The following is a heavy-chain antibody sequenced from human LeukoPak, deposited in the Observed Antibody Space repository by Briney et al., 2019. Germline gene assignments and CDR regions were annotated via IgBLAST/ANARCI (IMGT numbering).Heavy chain of an antibody. CDR2: ISSSSSTI. V-gene: IGHV3-48*01. J-gene: IGHJ4*02. D-gene: IGHD6-19*01. CDR1: GFTFSSYS. CDR3: AANLYSSGWYGDY. Sequence: PGGSLRLSCAASGFTFSSYSMNWVRQAPGKGLEWVSYISSSSSTIYYADSVKGRFTISRDNSKNTLYLQMNSLRAEDTAVYYCAANLYSSGWYGDYWGQGTLVTVSS.